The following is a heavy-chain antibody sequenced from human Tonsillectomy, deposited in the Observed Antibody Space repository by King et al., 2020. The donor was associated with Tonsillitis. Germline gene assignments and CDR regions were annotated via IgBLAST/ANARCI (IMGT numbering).Heavy chain of an antibody. CDR3: ASHLSHDAFDI. CDR2: ISSSSSYI. V-gene: IGHV3-21*01. CDR1: GFTFSSYS. J-gene: IGHJ3*02. Sequence: VQLVESGGGLVKPGGSLRLSCAASGFTFSSYSMNWVRQAPGKGLEWGSSISSSSSYIYYADSVKGRFTISRDNAKNSLYLQMNRLRAEDTAVYYCASHLSHDAFDIWGQGTMVTVSS.